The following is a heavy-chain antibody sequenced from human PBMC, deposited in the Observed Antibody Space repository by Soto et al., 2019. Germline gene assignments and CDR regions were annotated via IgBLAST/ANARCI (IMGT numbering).Heavy chain of an antibody. Sequence: QVQLQESGPGLVKPSQTLSLTCTVSGGSISSGGYYWSWIRQHPGKGLEWIGYIYYSGSTYYNPSLKSRVTISVDTSKNQFSLKLSSVTAEDTAVYYCARAKVPTDYDFWSGYPPLNWFDPWGQGTLVTVSS. CDR2: IYYSGST. CDR1: GGSISSGGYY. CDR3: ARAKVPTDYDFWSGYPPLNWFDP. D-gene: IGHD3-3*01. J-gene: IGHJ5*02. V-gene: IGHV4-31*03.